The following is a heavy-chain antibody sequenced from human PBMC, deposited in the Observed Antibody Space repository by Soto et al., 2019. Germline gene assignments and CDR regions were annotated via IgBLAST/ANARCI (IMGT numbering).Heavy chain of an antibody. J-gene: IGHJ6*04. Sequence: SGPTLVHSTTTPTLTCTVARFSLSNARIGVSWMGELTGKAVNSHTHILSNDEKSYSTSLKSRLTISKDTSKSQVVLTMTNMDPVDTATYYCARWGYSGYGVRGKGTTVTDSS. CDR1: RFSLSNARIG. V-gene: IGHV2-26*01. CDR3: ARWGYSGYGV. D-gene: IGHD5-12*01. CDR2: ILSNDEK.